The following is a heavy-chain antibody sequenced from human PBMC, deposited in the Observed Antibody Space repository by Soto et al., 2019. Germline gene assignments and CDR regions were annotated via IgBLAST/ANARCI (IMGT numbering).Heavy chain of an antibody. CDR3: APKTGTTYNWFDP. CDR1: GGSFSGYY. CDR2: INHSGST. Sequence: QVQLQQWGAGLLKPSETLSLTCAVYGGSFSGYYWSWIRQPPGKGLEWIGEINHSGSTNYNPSLKSRVTISVDTSKNHFSLKLSSVTAADTAVYYCAPKTGTTYNWFDPWGQGTLVTVSS. J-gene: IGHJ5*02. D-gene: IGHD1-7*01. V-gene: IGHV4-34*01.